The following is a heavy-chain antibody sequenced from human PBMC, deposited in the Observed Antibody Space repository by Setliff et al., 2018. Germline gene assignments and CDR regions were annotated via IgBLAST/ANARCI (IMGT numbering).Heavy chain of an antibody. J-gene: IGHJ3*01. CDR3: AKDRYSFGSQMYWNSFSL. V-gene: IGHV4-39*02. Sequence: KPSETLSLTCTVSNGSLDRSGYYWGWIRQPPGKGLEWIASVYHRGSTYYNPSLKSRVTISVDVSRNQFSLQLKSVTAADTAVYYCAKDRYSFGSQMYWNSFSLWGPGTMVTVSS. D-gene: IGHD1-1*01. CDR2: VYHRGST. CDR1: NGSLDRSGYY.